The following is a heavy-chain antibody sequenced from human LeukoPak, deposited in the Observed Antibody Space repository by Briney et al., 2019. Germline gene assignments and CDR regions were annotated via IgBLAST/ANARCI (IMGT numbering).Heavy chain of an antibody. CDR1: GFTFTGYS. CDR3: AKDYYYDSSGYYSTRLDS. Sequence: GGSLRLSCAASGFTFTGYSMNCVRQAPGKGLEWVSVISGSGGSTYYADSVKGRFTISRDNSKNTLYLQMNSLRAEDTAVYYCAKDYYYDSSGYYSTRLDSWGQGTLATVSS. V-gene: IGHV3-23*01. CDR2: ISGSGGST. J-gene: IGHJ4*02. D-gene: IGHD3-22*01.